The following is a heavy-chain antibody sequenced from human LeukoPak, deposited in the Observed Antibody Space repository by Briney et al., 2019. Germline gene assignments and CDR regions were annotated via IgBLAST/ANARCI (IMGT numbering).Heavy chain of an antibody. CDR2: IKQDGSEK. V-gene: IGHV3-7*01. CDR3: ARVVFPSRVPDY. D-gene: IGHD2-21*01. CDR1: GFTFSSYW. Sequence: GGSLRLSCAASGFTFSSYWMSWVRQAPGKGLEWVANIKQDGSEKYYVDSVKGRFTISKDNAKNSLYLQMDSLRAEDTAVYYCARVVFPSRVPDYWGQGTLVTVSS. J-gene: IGHJ4*02.